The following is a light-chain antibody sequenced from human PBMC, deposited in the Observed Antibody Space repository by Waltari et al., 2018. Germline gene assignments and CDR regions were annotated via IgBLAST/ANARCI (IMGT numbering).Light chain of an antibody. CDR2: EVF. CDR1: TSDVGSYDL. CDR3: CSYAGRGTYV. Sequence: QSALTQPASVSGPPGQSITIPCSGTTSDVGSYDLASWYQQHPGEAPKLLICEVFKRPPDTSSRFSGAKSGSTASLTISGLQPEDEADYYCCSYAGRGTYVFGSGTKVTVL. V-gene: IGLV2-23*02. J-gene: IGLJ1*01.